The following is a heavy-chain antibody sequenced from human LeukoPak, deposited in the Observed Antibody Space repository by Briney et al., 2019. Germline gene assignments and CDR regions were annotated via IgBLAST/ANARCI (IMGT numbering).Heavy chain of an antibody. Sequence: SETLSLTCTVSGGSISSYYWSWIRQPAGKGLEWIRYIYYSGSTNYNPSLKSRVTISVDTSKNQFSLKLSSMTAADTAVYYCARDRHSSGYYYGMDVWGQGTTVTVSS. CDR2: IYYSGST. D-gene: IGHD6-19*01. CDR3: ARDRHSSGYYYGMDV. CDR1: GGSISSYY. V-gene: IGHV4-59*01. J-gene: IGHJ6*02.